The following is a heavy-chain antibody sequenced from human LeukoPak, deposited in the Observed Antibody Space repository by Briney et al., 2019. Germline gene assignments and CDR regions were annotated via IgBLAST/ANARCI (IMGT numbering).Heavy chain of an antibody. V-gene: IGHV4-4*02. CDR2: IYHSGST. J-gene: IGHJ6*03. D-gene: IGHD3-9*01. Sequence: SETLSLTCAVSGGSISSSNWWSWVRQPPGKGLEWIGEIYHSGSTNYNPSLKSRVTISVDKSKNQFSLKLSSVTAADTAVYYCAREYYDILTGYYTNYYYYMDVWGKGTTVTVSS. CDR1: GGSISSSNW. CDR3: AREYYDILTGYYTNYYYYMDV.